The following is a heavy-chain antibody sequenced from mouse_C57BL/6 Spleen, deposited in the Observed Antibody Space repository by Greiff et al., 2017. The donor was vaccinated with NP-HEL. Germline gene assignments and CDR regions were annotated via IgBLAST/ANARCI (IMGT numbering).Heavy chain of an antibody. CDR2: IDPSDSET. CDR1: GYTFTSYW. CDR3: ARASYYYGSSYWYFDV. D-gene: IGHD1-1*01. V-gene: IGHV1-52*01. Sequence: VQLQHPGAELVRPGSSVKLSCKASGYTFTSYWMHWVKQRPIQGLEWIGNIDPSDSETHYNQKFKDKATLTVDKSSSTAYMQLSSLTSEDSAVYYCARASYYYGSSYWYFDVWGTGTTVTVSS. J-gene: IGHJ1*03.